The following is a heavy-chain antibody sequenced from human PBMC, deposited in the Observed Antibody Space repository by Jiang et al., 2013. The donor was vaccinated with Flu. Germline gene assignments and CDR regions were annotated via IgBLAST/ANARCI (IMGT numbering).Heavy chain of an antibody. V-gene: IGHV4-39*07. Sequence: GLVKPSETLSLTCTVSGGSISSYYWGWVRQPPGKGLEWIGSIYFYGFTYDNPSLKSRLTILVDTSKNQFSLRLSSVTAADTAVYYCARETTGGSRHYYYGMDVWGPGTTVTVSS. J-gene: IGHJ6*02. CDR1: GGSISSYY. CDR2: IYFYGFT. CDR3: ARETTGGSRHYYYGMDV. D-gene: IGHD4-17*01.